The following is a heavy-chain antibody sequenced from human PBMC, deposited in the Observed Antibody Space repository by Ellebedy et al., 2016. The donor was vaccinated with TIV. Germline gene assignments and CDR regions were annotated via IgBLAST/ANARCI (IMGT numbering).Heavy chain of an antibody. CDR3: ARAPTITTNYDY. Sequence: PGGSLRLSCAASGYTFGSYAMSWVRQAPGKGLEWVSTIGESGAGTYYADSVKGRFTISRDNSKNTVYLQMNSLTAEDTALYYCARAPTITTNYDYWGQGTLVAVSS. D-gene: IGHD5-12*01. V-gene: IGHV3-23*01. CDR2: IGESGAGT. J-gene: IGHJ4*02. CDR1: GYTFGSYA.